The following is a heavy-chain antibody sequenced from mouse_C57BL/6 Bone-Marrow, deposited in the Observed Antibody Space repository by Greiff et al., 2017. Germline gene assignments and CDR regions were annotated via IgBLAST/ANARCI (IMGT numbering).Heavy chain of an antibody. CDR1: GYAFTNYL. CDR3: ARLTLITTVVANYYAMDY. V-gene: IGHV1-54*01. J-gene: IGHJ4*01. D-gene: IGHD1-1*01. Sequence: VQLQQSGAELVRPGTSVKVSCKASGYAFTNYLIEWVKQRPGQGLEWIGVINPGSGGTNYNEKFKGKATLTADKSSSTAYMQLSSLTSEDSAVYFCARLTLITTVVANYYAMDYWGQGTSVTVSS. CDR2: INPGSGGT.